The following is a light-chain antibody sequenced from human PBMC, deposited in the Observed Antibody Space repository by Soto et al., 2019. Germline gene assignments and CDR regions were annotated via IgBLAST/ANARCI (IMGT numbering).Light chain of an antibody. Sequence: EIVLTQSPGTLSLSPRERATLSCRASQRISSRNLAWYQQKPGQAPRLLIYNTSSRATGIPDRFSGSGSVTDFTLTITRLEPDDFAVYYCQQYSDLPYTFGQGTKLEVK. J-gene: IGKJ2*01. V-gene: IGKV3-20*01. CDR3: QQYSDLPYT. CDR1: QRISSRN. CDR2: NTS.